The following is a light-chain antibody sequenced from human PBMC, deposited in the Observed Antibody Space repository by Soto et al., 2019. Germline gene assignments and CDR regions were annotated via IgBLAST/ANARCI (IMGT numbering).Light chain of an antibody. Sequence: EIVMTQSPATLSVSPGESATLSCRASQSVSSNLAWFQQKPGQAPRLLIFGASTRATGIPARFSGSGSGTEFTLTISSLQSEDFAVYYCQQYNNWPPWTFGPGTKV. CDR2: GAS. V-gene: IGKV3-15*01. J-gene: IGKJ1*01. CDR3: QQYNNWPPWT. CDR1: QSVSSN.